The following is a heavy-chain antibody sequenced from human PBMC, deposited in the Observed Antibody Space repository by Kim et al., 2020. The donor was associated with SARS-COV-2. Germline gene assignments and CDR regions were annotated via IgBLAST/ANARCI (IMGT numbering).Heavy chain of an antibody. CDR2: IYYSGST. CDR3: ARAPVVVTAIQNLVTPLWFDP. CDR1: GGSVSSGSYY. D-gene: IGHD2-21*02. J-gene: IGHJ5*02. Sequence: SETLSLTCTVSGGSVSSGSYYWSWIRQPPGKGLEWIGYIYYSGSTNYNPSLKSRVTISVDTSKNQFSLKLSSVTAADTAVYYCARAPVVVTAIQNLVTPLWFDPWGQGTLVTVSS. V-gene: IGHV4-61*01.